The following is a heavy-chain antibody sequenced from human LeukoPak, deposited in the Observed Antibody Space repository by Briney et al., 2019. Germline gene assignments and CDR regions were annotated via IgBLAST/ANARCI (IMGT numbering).Heavy chain of an antibody. D-gene: IGHD1-1*01. J-gene: IGHJ5*02. CDR2: INQSGST. V-gene: IGHV4-34*01. CDR3: GRRLFIDGWYKT. CDR1: GGPFSAY. Sequence: TSGTLSLTCAVYGGPFSAYWSWIRQPPGKGLEWIGEINQSGSTNYNPSLNSRVIISRDTSKNEVSLKLTSVTAADTAVYFCGRRLFIDGWYKTWGQGTLVSVST.